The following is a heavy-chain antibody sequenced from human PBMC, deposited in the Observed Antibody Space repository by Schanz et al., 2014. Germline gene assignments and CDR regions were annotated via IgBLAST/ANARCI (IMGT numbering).Heavy chain of an antibody. D-gene: IGHD1-26*01. CDR1: GFTFSSYA. CDR3: ARDRTTESYYAAGPPIDY. V-gene: IGHV3-23*01. CDR2: ISGGGGTT. J-gene: IGHJ4*02. Sequence: EVQLLESGGGLVQPGGSLRLSCAASGFTFSSYAMSWVRQAPGKGLEWVSAISGGGGTTYYADSVKGRFTISRDNSKNTLYLQMNSLRAEDTAVYYCARDRTTESYYAAGPPIDYWGQGTLLTVSS.